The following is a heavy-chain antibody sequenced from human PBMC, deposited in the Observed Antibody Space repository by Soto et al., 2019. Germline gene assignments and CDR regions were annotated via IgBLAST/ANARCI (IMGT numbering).Heavy chain of an antibody. CDR2: IRSKANSYAT. CDR1: GFTFSGSA. Sequence: EVQLVESGGGLVQPGGSLKLSCAASGFTFSGSAMHWVCQASGKGLEWVGRIRSKANSYATAYAASVKGRFTISRDDSKNTAYLQMNSLKTEDTAVYYCTRHLHSGSDSHYWGQGTLVTVSS. J-gene: IGHJ4*02. D-gene: IGHD2-21*02. V-gene: IGHV3-73*02. CDR3: TRHLHSGSDSHY.